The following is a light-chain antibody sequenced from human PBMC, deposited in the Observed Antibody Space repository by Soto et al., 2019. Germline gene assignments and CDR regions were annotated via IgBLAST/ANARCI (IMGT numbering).Light chain of an antibody. CDR1: QGIGDT. CDR2: GAS. V-gene: IGKV3-15*01. J-gene: IGKJ1*01. CDR3: QQYNNWPRT. Sequence: EVVLTQSPATLSVSPGEGVTLSCRASQGIGDTLAWYQHKPGQTPRLLIYGASTRATGIPARFSGSGSGTEFTLTISSLKSEDFAVYYCQQYNNWPRTFGQGTKVEIK.